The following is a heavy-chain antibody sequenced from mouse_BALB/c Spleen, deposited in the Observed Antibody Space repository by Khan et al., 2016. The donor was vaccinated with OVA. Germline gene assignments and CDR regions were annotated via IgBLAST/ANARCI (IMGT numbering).Heavy chain of an antibody. CDR1: GYTFTSYV. J-gene: IGHJ3*01. Sequence: EVELVESGPELVKPGASVKMSCKASGYTFTSYVMHWVKQKPGQGLEWIGYINPYNDGTKYNEKFKGKATLTSDKSSSTAYMELSSLTSEDSAVYSDERRVYFCGSPFAYWGQGTLVTVSA. CDR3: ERRVYFCGSPFAY. D-gene: IGHD1-1*02. CDR2: INPYNDGT. V-gene: IGHV1S136*01.